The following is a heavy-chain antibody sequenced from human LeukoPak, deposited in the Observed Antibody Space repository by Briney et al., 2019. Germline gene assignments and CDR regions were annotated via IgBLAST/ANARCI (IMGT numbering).Heavy chain of an antibody. CDR3: AKGPYYYDSSGYYPAYYYYMDV. CDR2: ISGSGGST. Sequence: GGSLRLSCAASGFTFSSYAMSWVRQAPGKGLEWVSAISGSGGSTYYADSVKGRFTISRDNSKNTLYLQMNSLRAEDTAVYYCAKGPYYYDSSGYYPAYYYYMDVWGKGTTVTVSS. J-gene: IGHJ6*03. V-gene: IGHV3-23*01. D-gene: IGHD3-22*01. CDR1: GFTFSSYA.